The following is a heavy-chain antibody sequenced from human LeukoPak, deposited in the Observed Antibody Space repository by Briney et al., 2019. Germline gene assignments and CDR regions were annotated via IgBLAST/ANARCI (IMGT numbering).Heavy chain of an antibody. V-gene: IGHV4-39*01. CDR2: IYYSGST. J-gene: IGHJ5*02. CDR3: ASLRRRYSYGFGHWFDP. CDR1: GGSISSSSYY. D-gene: IGHD5-18*01. Sequence: SGILSLTCTVSGGSISSSSYYWGWIRQPPGKGLEWIGSIYYSGSTYYNPSLKSRVTISVDTSKNQFSLKLSSVTAADTAVYYCASLRRRYSYGFGHWFDPWGQGTLVTVSS.